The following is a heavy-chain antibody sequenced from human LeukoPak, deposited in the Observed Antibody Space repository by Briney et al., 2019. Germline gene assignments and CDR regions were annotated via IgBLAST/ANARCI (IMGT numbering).Heavy chain of an antibody. Sequence: GGSLRLSSAASGFTFEDYAMHWVRQAPGKGLEWVSGISWNSGSIGYADSVKGRFTISRDNAKNSLYLQMNSLRAEDTALYYCAKDIRGYSYGFWYWGQGTLVTVSS. CDR3: AKDIRGYSYGFWY. D-gene: IGHD5-18*01. J-gene: IGHJ4*02. V-gene: IGHV3-9*01. CDR1: GFTFEDYA. CDR2: ISWNSGSI.